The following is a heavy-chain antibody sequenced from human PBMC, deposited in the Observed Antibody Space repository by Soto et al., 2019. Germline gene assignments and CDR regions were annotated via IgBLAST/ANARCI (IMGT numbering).Heavy chain of an antibody. CDR1: EFTFSNYA. D-gene: IGHD3-22*01. V-gene: IGHV3-23*01. CDR3: AKDPRQLIVYFDY. Sequence: GGSLRLSCAASEFTFSNYAMSWVRQAPGKGLEWVSSISDNGGTTYYADSVKGRFTISRDNSKNTLYLQMNSLRAEDTAVYYCAKDPRQLIVYFDYWGQGTPVTGSS. CDR2: ISDNGGTT. J-gene: IGHJ4*02.